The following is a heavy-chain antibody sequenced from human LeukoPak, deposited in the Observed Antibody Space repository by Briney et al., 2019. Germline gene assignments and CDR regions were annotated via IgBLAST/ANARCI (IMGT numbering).Heavy chain of an antibody. Sequence: GGSLWLSCAASGFTFSSYAMSWVRQAPGKGLEWVSAISGSGGSTYYADSVKGRFTISRDNSKNTLYLQMNTLRPEDTAVYSCAKNGRGYSSDYFDYWGQGTLVTVSS. CDR3: AKNGRGYSSDYFDY. J-gene: IGHJ4*02. CDR1: GFTFSSYA. V-gene: IGHV3-23*01. CDR2: ISGSGGST. D-gene: IGHD5-18*01.